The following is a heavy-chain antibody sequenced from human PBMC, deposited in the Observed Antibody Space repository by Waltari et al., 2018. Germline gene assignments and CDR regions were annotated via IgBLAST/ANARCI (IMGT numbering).Heavy chain of an antibody. V-gene: IGHV3-30-3*01. CDR3: TRGGVDSAMLPDY. J-gene: IGHJ4*02. D-gene: IGHD5-18*01. CDR1: GFAFRRLA. CDR2: ISFDGSIK. Sequence: QVQLVEAGGGVVHPGRALRPSCEASGFAFRRLAMHWVRQAPGKGLEWVAVISFDGSIKNYADSVKGRFTIARDSSKKLLYLEMNSLGPEDMAVYYCTRGGVDSAMLPDYWGLGTLVTVSS.